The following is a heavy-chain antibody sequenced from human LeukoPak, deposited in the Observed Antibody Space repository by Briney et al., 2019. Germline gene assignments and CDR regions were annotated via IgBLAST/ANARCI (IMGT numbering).Heavy chain of an antibody. CDR2: ISGSGGST. CDR1: GFTFSSYG. D-gene: IGHD1-26*01. Sequence: GGSLRLSCAASGFTFSSYGMSWVRQAPGKGLEWVSAISGSGGSTYYADSVKGRFTISRDNSKNTLYLQMNSLRPEDTAVYYCANEGMRGIHNWFDPWGQGTLVTVSS. CDR3: ANEGMRGIHNWFDP. J-gene: IGHJ5*02. V-gene: IGHV3-23*01.